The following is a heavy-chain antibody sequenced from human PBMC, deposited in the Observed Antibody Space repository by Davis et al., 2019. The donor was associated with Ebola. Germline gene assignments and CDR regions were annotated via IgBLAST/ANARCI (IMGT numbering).Heavy chain of an antibody. J-gene: IGHJ4*02. CDR1: GFTFSNYV. D-gene: IGHD2-8*02. CDR2: ISKDGSNE. Sequence: PGGSLRLSCAASGFTFSNYVIHWVRQAPGKGLEWVSTISKDGSNEYYADSVQGRFSISRDNSKNTLYLQLSSLRAEDTAVYYCARSHCTVSTCYLDYFDYWGQGTLVTVSS. CDR3: ARSHCTVSTCYLDYFDY. V-gene: IGHV3-30*03.